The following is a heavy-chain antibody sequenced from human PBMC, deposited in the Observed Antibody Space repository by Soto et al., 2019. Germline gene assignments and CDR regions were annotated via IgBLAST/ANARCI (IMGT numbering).Heavy chain of an antibody. V-gene: IGHV3-30-3*01. CDR3: ARPMTTVIPWWFDP. CDR1: GFTFSSYA. J-gene: IGHJ5*02. D-gene: IGHD4-17*01. Sequence: QVQLVESGGGVVQPGRSLRLSCAASGFTFSSYAMHWVRQAPGKGLEWVAVISYDGSNKYYADSVKGRFTFSRDNSKNTLYLQMNSLRAEDTAVYYCARPMTTVIPWWFDPWGQGTLVTVSS. CDR2: ISYDGSNK.